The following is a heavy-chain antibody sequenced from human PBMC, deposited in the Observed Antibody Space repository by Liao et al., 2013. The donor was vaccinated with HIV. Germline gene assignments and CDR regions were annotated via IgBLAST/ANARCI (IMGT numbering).Heavy chain of an antibody. Sequence: QLRLQESGPGLVKPSETLSLTCTVSGGSISSDNYYWGWVRQPPGKGLEWIGSLFFSGTTYYNPSLKSRLTMSADTSKNQFSLRLSSVTAADTAVYFCARVPGEPGPSYVVHYYYYMDVWGKGTTVTVSS. CDR3: ARVPGEPGPSYVVHYYYYMDV. D-gene: IGHD1-14*01. V-gene: IGHV4-39*07. J-gene: IGHJ6*03. CDR1: GGSISSDNYY. CDR2: LFFSGTT.